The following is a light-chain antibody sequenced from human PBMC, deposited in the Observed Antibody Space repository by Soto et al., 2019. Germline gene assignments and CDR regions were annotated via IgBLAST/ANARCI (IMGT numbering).Light chain of an antibody. Sequence: QSALTQPPSASGSPGQSVTISCTGTSSDIGAYNYVSWYQQHPCKAPRLMIYDVSKRPPGVPDRFSGSKSGYTASLTVSGLQPEDEADYYCTSFAGSNDLGVFGGGTKVTVL. CDR3: TSFAGSNDLGV. CDR2: DVS. V-gene: IGLV2-8*01. CDR1: SSDIGAYNY. J-gene: IGLJ2*01.